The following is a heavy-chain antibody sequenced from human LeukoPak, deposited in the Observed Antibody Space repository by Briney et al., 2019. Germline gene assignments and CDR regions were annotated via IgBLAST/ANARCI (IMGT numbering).Heavy chain of an antibody. D-gene: IGHD3-10*02. J-gene: IGHJ6*04. CDR2: ISSSGSTI. CDR3: AELGITMIGGV. Sequence: PGGSLRLSCAGSGFTFSRSWMNWVRQAPGKGLEWVSYISSSGSTIYYADSVKGRFTISRDNAKNSLYLQMNSLRAEDTAVYYCAELGITMIGGVWGKGTTVTISS. CDR1: GFTFSRSW. V-gene: IGHV3-48*03.